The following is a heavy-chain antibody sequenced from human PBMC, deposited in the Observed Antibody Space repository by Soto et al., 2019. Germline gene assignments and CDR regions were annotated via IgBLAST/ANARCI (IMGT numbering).Heavy chain of an antibody. D-gene: IGHD2-2*01. CDR2: INSDGSST. J-gene: IGHJ6*02. Sequence: GGSLRLSCAASGFTFSSCWMHWVRQAPGKGLVWVSRINSDGSSTTYADSVKGRFTISRDNAKNTLYLQMNSLRAEDTAVYYCARDTDIVIIPAATTAMDVWGQGTTVTVSS. CDR3: ARDTDIVIIPAATTAMDV. CDR1: GFTFSSCW. V-gene: IGHV3-74*01.